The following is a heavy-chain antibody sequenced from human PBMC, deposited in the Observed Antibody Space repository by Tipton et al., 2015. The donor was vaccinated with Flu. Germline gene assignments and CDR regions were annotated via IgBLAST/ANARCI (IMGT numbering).Heavy chain of an antibody. CDR1: GDSIGSRYY. D-gene: IGHD3-10*01. Sequence: TLSLTCSVSGDSIGSRYYWGWIRQPPGKGLEWIGCISHSGRTYYNPSLKSRVTISVDMAKNQFSQRLSSVTAADTAVYYCARTTYYYGSGSSDYWGQGTLVTVSP. V-gene: IGHV4-38-2*01. CDR3: ARTTYYYGSGSSDY. J-gene: IGHJ4*02. CDR2: ISHSGRT.